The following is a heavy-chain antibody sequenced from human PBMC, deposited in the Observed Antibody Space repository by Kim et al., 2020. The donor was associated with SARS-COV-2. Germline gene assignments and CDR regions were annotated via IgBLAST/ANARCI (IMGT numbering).Heavy chain of an antibody. CDR1: GYNFPNYW. V-gene: IGHV5-51*01. Sequence: GESLKISCQGSGYNFPNYWIGWVRQMPGKGLEWMGIIYPGDSDTRYSPSFQGQVTISADKSINTAYLQWTSLKASDTAMYFCARRSSSWIISYNWFDSWGQGTLVPVAS. CDR3: ARRSSSWIISYNWFDS. J-gene: IGHJ5*01. D-gene: IGHD6-13*01. CDR2: IYPGDSDT.